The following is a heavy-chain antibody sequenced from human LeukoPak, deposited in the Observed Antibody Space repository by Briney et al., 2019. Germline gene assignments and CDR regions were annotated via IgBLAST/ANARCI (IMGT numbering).Heavy chain of an antibody. V-gene: IGHV3-64D*06. J-gene: IGHJ4*02. CDR2: VGPNGAST. CDR1: GFTFSNHF. Sequence: GESLRLSCSTSGFTFSNHFMHWVRQAPGKGLEYVSSVGPNGASTLYADSVKGRFTISRDNSKNALYLQLTSLRLEDTALYYCVKDLTGTWSFDYWGQGTLVTVSS. CDR3: VKDLTGTWSFDY. D-gene: IGHD3-9*01.